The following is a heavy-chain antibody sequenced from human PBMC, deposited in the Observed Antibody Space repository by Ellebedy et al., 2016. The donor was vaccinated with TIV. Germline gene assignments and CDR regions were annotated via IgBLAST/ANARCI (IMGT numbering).Heavy chain of an antibody. CDR1: GFTFNQYG. Sequence: GESLKISCEASGFTFNQYGMSWVRQAPGKGLEWVSSISGEGGSSYYADSVKGRFTVSRDNSKNTLYLQMNSLRAEDTAVYFCTRGKARTGYQYGMDLWGQGTTVAVSS. CDR2: ISGEGGSS. V-gene: IGHV3-23*01. CDR3: TRGKARTGYQYGMDL. J-gene: IGHJ6*02. D-gene: IGHD6-13*01.